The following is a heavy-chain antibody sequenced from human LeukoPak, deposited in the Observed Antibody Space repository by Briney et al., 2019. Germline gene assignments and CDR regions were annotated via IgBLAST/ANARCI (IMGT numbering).Heavy chain of an antibody. Sequence: GESLKISCKGSGYSFTSYWFGWVRQMPGKGLEWMGIIYPGDSDTRYSPSFQGQVTISADKSISTAYLQWSSLKASDTAMYYCALTYYYDSSGYQNGGFYFDYWGQGTLVTVSS. D-gene: IGHD3-22*01. CDR1: GYSFTSYW. J-gene: IGHJ4*02. CDR2: IYPGDSDT. V-gene: IGHV5-51*01. CDR3: ALTYYYDSSGYQNGGFYFDY.